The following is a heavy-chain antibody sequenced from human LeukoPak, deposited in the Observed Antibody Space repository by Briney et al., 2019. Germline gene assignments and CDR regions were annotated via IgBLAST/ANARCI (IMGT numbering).Heavy chain of an antibody. CDR2: ISSSSYI. CDR1: GFTFSSYE. J-gene: IGHJ4*02. V-gene: IGHV3-21*01. Sequence: PGGSLRLSCAASGFTFSSYEMNWVRQAPGKGLEWVSSISSSSYIYYADSVKGRFTISRDNAKNSLYLQMNSLRDEDTAVYYCAKDLHYGSADYWGQGTLVTVSP. D-gene: IGHD3-10*01. CDR3: AKDLHYGSADY.